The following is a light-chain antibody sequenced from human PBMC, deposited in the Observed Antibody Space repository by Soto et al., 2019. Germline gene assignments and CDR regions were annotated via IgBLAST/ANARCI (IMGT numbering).Light chain of an antibody. V-gene: IGKV1-8*01. Sequence: AIRMTQSPSSFSASTGDRVTITCRASQGISSYLAWYQQKPGKAPKLLIYAASTLQSGVPSRFRGSGSGTDFTLTVTSLQPEDFATYYCQKYNSAPWTFGQGTKVDI. J-gene: IGKJ1*01. CDR2: AAS. CDR3: QKYNSAPWT. CDR1: QGISSY.